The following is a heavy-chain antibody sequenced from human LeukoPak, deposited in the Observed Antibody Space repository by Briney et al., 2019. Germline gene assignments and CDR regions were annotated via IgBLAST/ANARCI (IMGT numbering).Heavy chain of an antibody. D-gene: IGHD3-10*01. CDR1: GGSISSGGYS. CDR2: IYYSGST. CDR3: ARAEWFGEIIDY. Sequence: SETLSLTCTVSGGSISSGGYSWSWIRQPPGKGLEWIGYIYYSGSTYYNPSLKSRVTISVDTSKNQFSLKLSSVTAADTAVYYCARAEWFGEIIDYWGQGTLVTVSS. J-gene: IGHJ4*02. V-gene: IGHV4-30-4*07.